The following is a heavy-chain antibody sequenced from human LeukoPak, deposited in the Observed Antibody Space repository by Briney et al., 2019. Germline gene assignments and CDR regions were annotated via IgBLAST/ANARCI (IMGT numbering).Heavy chain of an antibody. Sequence: PGRSLRLSCAASGFTFSSYGMHWVRQAPGKGLEWVAVIWYDGSNKYYADSVKGRFTISRDNSKNTLYLQMNSLRAEDTAVYYCARLYSSGWYRRDYYGMDVWGQGTTVTVSS. CDR3: ARLYSSGWYRRDYYGMDV. J-gene: IGHJ6*02. CDR2: IWYDGSNK. V-gene: IGHV3-33*01. D-gene: IGHD6-19*01. CDR1: GFTFSSYG.